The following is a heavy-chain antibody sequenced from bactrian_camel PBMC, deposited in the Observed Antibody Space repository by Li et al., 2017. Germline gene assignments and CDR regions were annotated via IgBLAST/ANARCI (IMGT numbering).Heavy chain of an antibody. D-gene: IGHD7*01. J-gene: IGHJ4*01. CDR3: AADLVTGGNWRSIDHWSY. CDR1: GFTFRSYA. CDR2: INSGGGIT. V-gene: IGHV3S40*01. Sequence: VQLVESGGGLVQPGGSLRLSCAASGFTFRSYAISWVRQAPGKGLEWVSVINSGGGITYYADSVKGRFTISQDNAKPMLYLQMNALKPEDTAMYYCAADLVTGGNWRSIDHWSYWGQGTQVTVS.